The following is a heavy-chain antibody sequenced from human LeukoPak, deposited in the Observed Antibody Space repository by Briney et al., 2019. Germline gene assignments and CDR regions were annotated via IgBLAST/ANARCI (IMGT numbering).Heavy chain of an antibody. J-gene: IGHJ4*02. CDR2: ISGSGGST. D-gene: IGHD2-15*01. CDR1: GFTFSSYA. V-gene: IGHV3-23*01. CDR3: AKFVIWRVDYFDY. Sequence: PGGSLRLSCAASGFTFSSYAMGWVRQAPGKGLEWVSAISGSGGSTYYADSVKGRFTISRDNSKNTLYLQMNSLRAEDTAVYYCAKFVIWRVDYFDYWGQGTLVTVSS.